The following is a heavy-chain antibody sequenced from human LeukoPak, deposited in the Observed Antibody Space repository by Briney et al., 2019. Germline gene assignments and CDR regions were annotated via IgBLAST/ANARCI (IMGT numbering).Heavy chain of an antibody. CDR3: ARDRISAISRGWFDP. CDR1: GFTFSSYW. V-gene: IGHV3-7*01. Sequence: GGSLRLSCAASGFTFSSYWMSWVRQAPGKGLEWVANIKEDGSEKYYVDSVKGRFTISRDNAKNSLYLQMNSLRAEDTVVYYCARDRISAISRGWFDPWGQGTLVTVSS. J-gene: IGHJ5*02. D-gene: IGHD2-21*01. CDR2: IKEDGSEK.